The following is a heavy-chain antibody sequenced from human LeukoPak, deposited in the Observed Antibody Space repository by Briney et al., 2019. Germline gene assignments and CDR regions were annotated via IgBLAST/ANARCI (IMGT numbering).Heavy chain of an antibody. CDR3: ARGGDGYNAIDY. J-gene: IGHJ4*02. CDR1: GFTFSSYG. D-gene: IGHD5-24*01. Sequence: GRSLRLSCAASGFTFSSYGMHWVRQAPGKGLEWVAVIWYDGSNKYYADSVKGRFTISRDNSKNTLYLQMNSLRAEDTAVYYCARGGDGYNAIDYWGQGPLVTVSS. CDR2: IWYDGSNK. V-gene: IGHV3-33*01.